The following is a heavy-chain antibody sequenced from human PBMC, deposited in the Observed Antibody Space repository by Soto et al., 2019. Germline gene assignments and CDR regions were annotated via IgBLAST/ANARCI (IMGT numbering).Heavy chain of an antibody. Sequence: GPGPAYTSETLSLTCTVSGGSISSGGYYWSWIRQHPGKGLEWIGYIYYSGSTYYNPSLKSRVTISVDTSKNQFSLKLSSVTAADTAVDYCARVGHAQTFDYWGQGTLVTVSS. J-gene: IGHJ4*02. CDR3: ARVGHAQTFDY. CDR1: GGSISSGGYY. CDR2: IYYSGST. V-gene: IGHV4-31*03.